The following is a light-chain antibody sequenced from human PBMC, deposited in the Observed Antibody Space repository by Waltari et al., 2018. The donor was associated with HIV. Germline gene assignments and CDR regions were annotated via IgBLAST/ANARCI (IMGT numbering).Light chain of an antibody. Sequence: DIVMTQSPDSLAVSLGERATINCKSSQSVLYSSNNKNYLAWYQQKPGQPPKLLIYWASTRESGVPERFSGSGSGTDFALTISSLQAEDVAVYYCQEFYSNHLSFGPGTKVEIK. V-gene: IGKV4-1*01. CDR3: QEFYSNHLS. J-gene: IGKJ3*01. CDR2: WAS. CDR1: QSVLYSSNNKNY.